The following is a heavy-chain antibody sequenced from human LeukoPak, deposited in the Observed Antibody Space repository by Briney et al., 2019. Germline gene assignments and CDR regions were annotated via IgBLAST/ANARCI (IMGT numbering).Heavy chain of an antibody. J-gene: IGHJ4*02. V-gene: IGHV3-43*02. CDR1: GFMFDNSA. CDR3: AKEGYSHTSNYFDN. D-gene: IGHD2-15*01. CDR2: ISGDGVST. Sequence: GGSLRLSCAASGFMFDNSAMHWVRQAPGKGLEWVSLISGDGVSTFYADSVKGRFTISRDNSKNSLSLQMDSLTSEDTALYYCAKEGYSHTSNYFDNWGQGILVTVSS.